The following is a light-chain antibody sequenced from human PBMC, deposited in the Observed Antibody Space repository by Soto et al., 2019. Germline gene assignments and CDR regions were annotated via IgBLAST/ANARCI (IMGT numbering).Light chain of an antibody. Sequence: DIQMTQSPSSLSASVGDRVTITCRASQNIGSFLNWYQQKPGKAPKLLIYAASSLQGGVPSRFSGSGSGTDFTLTITTLQPEDFATYHCQQSYGNPGFGPGTKVDIK. CDR1: QNIGSF. CDR3: QQSYGNPG. J-gene: IGKJ3*01. CDR2: AAS. V-gene: IGKV1-39*01.